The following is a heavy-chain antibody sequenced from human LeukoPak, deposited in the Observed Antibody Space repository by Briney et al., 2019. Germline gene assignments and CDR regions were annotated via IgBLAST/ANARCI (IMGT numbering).Heavy chain of an antibody. CDR2: LYHSGST. V-gene: IGHV4-38-2*02. CDR3: ARPNHKDHCSSSSCYRYFDY. Sequence: SETLSLTCTVSGYSISNSYYWAWIRLPPGKGLEWIGSLYHSGSTYYNPSLKSRVTISVDTSRNQFSLKLSSVTAADTAVYYCARPNHKDHCSSSSCYRYFDYWGQGTLVTVSS. D-gene: IGHD2-2*02. J-gene: IGHJ4*02. CDR1: GYSISNSYY.